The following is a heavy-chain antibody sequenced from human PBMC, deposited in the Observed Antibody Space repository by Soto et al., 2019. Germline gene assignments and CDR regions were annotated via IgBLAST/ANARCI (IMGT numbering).Heavy chain of an antibody. V-gene: IGHV3-23*01. D-gene: IGHD4-17*01. CDR2: ISGGDSYT. Sequence: EVQLLESGGGLVQPGGSLRLSCAASGFTFSSYAMSWVRQAPGKGLEWVSSISGGDSYTYSADSVKGRFTISRDDSKITLYLQMNSLRAEDTATYYCAKSLSVTTTWFDAWGQGSLVTVSS. J-gene: IGHJ5*02. CDR3: AKSLSVTTTWFDA. CDR1: GFTFSSYA.